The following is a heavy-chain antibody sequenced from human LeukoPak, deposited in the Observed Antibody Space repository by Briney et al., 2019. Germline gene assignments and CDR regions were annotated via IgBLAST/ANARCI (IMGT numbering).Heavy chain of an antibody. CDR3: ARLERFLEWPTYYYYMDV. CDR1: GGSFSGYY. V-gene: IGHV4-34*01. CDR2: INHSGST. D-gene: IGHD3-3*01. Sequence: PSETLSLTCAVYGGSFSGYYWSWIRQPPGKGLEGIGEINHSGSTNYNPSLKSRVTISVDTSKNQFSLKLSSVTAADTAVYYCARLERFLEWPTYYYYMDVWGKGTTVTVSS. J-gene: IGHJ6*03.